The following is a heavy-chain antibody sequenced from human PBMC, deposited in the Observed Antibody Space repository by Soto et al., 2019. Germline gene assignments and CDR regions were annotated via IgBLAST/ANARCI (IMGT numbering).Heavy chain of an antibody. Sequence: QVQLQESCPGLVKPSETLSLTCTVSGGSIRSYYWSWLRQPPGKGLAWIGYIYYTGSTSYNPSLNCPVTISIEMSKNRFSLKLSCVTAADTAVYYCARPLVTGTTGSLDWFGPWGQGTLVAVAS. CDR1: GGSIRSYY. V-gene: IGHV4-59*01. J-gene: IGHJ5*02. CDR3: ARPLVTGTTGSLDWFGP. CDR2: IYYTGST. D-gene: IGHD1-20*01.